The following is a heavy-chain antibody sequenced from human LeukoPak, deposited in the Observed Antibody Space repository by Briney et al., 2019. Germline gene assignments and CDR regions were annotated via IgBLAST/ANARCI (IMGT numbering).Heavy chain of an antibody. J-gene: IGHJ4*02. V-gene: IGHV5-51*01. D-gene: IGHD2-15*01. CDR2: IYPGDSDT. CDR3: ARSGYCSGGSCYGLFDY. Sequence: GESPKISCKGSGYSFTSYWIGWVRPMPGKGLEWMGIIYPGDSDTRYSPSFQGQVTISADKSISTAYLQWSSLKASDTAMYYCARSGYCSGGSCYGLFDYWGQGTLVTVSS. CDR1: GYSFTSYW.